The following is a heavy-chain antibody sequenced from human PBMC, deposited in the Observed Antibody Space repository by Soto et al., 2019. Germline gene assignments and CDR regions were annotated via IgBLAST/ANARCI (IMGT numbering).Heavy chain of an antibody. D-gene: IGHD2-2*02. J-gene: IGHJ5*02. CDR2: INAGNGNT. V-gene: IGHV1-3*01. CDR1: GYTFISYA. CDR3: ARDSKSDTSWYKS. Sequence: ASVKVSCKASGYTFISYAMHWVRQAPGQRLEWMGWINAGNGNTKYSQKFQGKVTITRDTSASTAYMELSSLRSEDTAVYYCARDSKSDTSWYKSWCQGTLVTVSS.